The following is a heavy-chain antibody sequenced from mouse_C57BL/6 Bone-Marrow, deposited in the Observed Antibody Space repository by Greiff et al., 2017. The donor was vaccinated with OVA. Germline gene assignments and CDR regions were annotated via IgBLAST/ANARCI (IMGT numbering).Heavy chain of an antibody. Sequence: EVMLVESVGDLVKPGGSLTLSCAASGFTFSSYGMSWVRQTPDKRLEWVATISSGGSYTYYPDSVKGRFTISRDTAQNTLYLQMSSLKSEDTAMYYCARHSRYYYGSSRDWYFDVWGTGTTVTVSS. J-gene: IGHJ1*03. D-gene: IGHD1-1*01. CDR2: ISSGGSYT. V-gene: IGHV5-6*01. CDR1: GFTFSSYG. CDR3: ARHSRYYYGSSRDWYFDV.